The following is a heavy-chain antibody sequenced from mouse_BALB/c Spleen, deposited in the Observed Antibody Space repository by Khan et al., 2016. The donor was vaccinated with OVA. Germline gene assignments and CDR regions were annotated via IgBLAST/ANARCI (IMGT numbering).Heavy chain of an antibody. D-gene: IGHD1-1*01. V-gene: IGHV3-2*02. J-gene: IGHJ4*01. CDR2: ISSSGRT. CDR3: ARGNYYGYAMDY. Sequence: EVKLLESGLRLVTPSQSLSLTCTVTASSITSNYALNCIRQFPGTTLEWIVNISSSGRTSYIPSLKSRISITRDTSENQFFLHLTSVTAEATATDYCARGNYYGYAMDYWGQGTAVTVAS. CDR1: ASSITSNYA.